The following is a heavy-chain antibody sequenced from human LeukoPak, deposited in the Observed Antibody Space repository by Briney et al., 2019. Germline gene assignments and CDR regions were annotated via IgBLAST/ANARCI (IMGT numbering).Heavy chain of an antibody. D-gene: IGHD6-19*01. CDR2: IYYSGST. CDR1: GGSISSGDYY. J-gene: IGHJ3*02. CDR3: ARPPYSSGWSIDAFDI. Sequence: SQTLSLTCTVSGGSISSGDYYWSWIRQPPGKGLEWIGYIYYSGSTYYNPSLKSRVTISVDTSKNQFSLKLSSVTAADTAVYYCARPPYSSGWSIDAFDIWGQGTMVTVSS. V-gene: IGHV4-30-4*08.